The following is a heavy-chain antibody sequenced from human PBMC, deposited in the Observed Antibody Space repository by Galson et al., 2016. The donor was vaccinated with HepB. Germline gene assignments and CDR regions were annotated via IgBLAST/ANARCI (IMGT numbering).Heavy chain of an antibody. CDR2: IIPHNGNA. D-gene: IGHD4/OR15-4a*01. V-gene: IGHV1-18*01. Sequence: SVKVSCKASNYSFPHFGITWVRQAPGQGLEWMGWIIPHNGNANYAQKFQGRVTISLDTSKNQFSLKLSSMTAADTAVYFCAGARKLRSSYTSRSRGLDVWGPGAPVTVSS. J-gene: IGHJ6*02. CDR3: AGARKLRSSYTSRSRGLDV. CDR1: NYSFPHFG.